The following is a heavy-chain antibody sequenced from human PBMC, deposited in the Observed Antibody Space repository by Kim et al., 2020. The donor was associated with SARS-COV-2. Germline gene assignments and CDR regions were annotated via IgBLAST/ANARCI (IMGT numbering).Heavy chain of an antibody. Sequence: GGSLRLSCAASGFTFSSYGMHWVRQAPGKGLEWVAVISYDGSNKYYADSVKGRFTISRDNSKNTLFLQMNSLRAEDTAVYYCANDGGPGVDWYFDLWGRGTLVTVSS. V-gene: IGHV3-30*18. CDR3: ANDGGPGVDWYFDL. D-gene: IGHD2-15*01. J-gene: IGHJ2*01. CDR2: ISYDGSNK. CDR1: GFTFSSYG.